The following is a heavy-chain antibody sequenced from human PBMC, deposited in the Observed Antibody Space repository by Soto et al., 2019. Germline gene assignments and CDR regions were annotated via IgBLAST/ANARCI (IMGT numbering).Heavy chain of an antibody. V-gene: IGHV4-31*03. D-gene: IGHD2-2*02. CDR2: IYYSGST. J-gene: IGHJ6*02. CDR1: GGSISSGGYY. Sequence: PSETLSLTCTVSGGSISSGGYYWSWIRQHPGKGLEWIGYIYYSGSTYYNPSLKSRVTISVDTSKNQFSLKLSSVTAADTAVYYCARAMGSLYPFTMGGYYYGMDVWGQGTTVTVSS. CDR3: ARAMGSLYPFTMGGYYYGMDV.